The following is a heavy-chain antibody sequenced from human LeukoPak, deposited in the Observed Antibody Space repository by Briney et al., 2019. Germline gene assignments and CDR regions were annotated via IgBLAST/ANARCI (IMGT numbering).Heavy chain of an antibody. V-gene: IGHV1-2*04. CDR1: GYTFTGYY. CDR3: ARAQRYSSSWYYFDY. D-gene: IGHD6-13*01. J-gene: IGHJ4*02. CDR2: INPNSGGT. Sequence: GASVKVSCKASGYTFTGYYMHWVRQAPGQGLEWMGWINPNSGGTNYAQKFQGWVTMTRDTSISTAYMELSRLRSDDTAVYYCARAQRYSSSWYYFDYWGQGTLVTVSS.